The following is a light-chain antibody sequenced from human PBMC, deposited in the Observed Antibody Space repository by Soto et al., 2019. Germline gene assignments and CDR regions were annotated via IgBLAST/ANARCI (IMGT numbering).Light chain of an antibody. CDR3: SSYPSTTARV. Sequence: QSALTQPASVSGSPGQSITISCTGTSSDVGGYNYVSWYQQEPGKAPKLIIYEVSDRPSGVSNRFSGSKSGNTASLTISVLQAEDEADYYCSSYPSTTARVFGTGTKVTVL. CDR1: SSDVGGYNY. V-gene: IGLV2-14*01. CDR2: EVS. J-gene: IGLJ1*01.